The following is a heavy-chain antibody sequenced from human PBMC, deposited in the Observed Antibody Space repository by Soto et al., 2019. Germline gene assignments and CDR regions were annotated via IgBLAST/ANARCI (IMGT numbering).Heavy chain of an antibody. CDR2: ISAYNGNT. D-gene: IGHD5-12*01. V-gene: IGHV1-18*01. Sequence: ASVKVSCKASGYTFTSYGLSWVRQAPGQGLEWMGWISAYNGNTNYAQKLQGRVTMTTDTSTSTAYMELRSLRSDDTAVYYCAREAYSGYDPGYYFDFWGQGTLVTVSS. CDR3: AREAYSGYDPGYYFDF. J-gene: IGHJ4*02. CDR1: GYTFTSYG.